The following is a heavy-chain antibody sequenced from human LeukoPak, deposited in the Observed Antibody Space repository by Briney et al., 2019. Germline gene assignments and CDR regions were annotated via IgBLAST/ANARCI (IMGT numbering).Heavy chain of an antibody. J-gene: IGHJ4*02. V-gene: IGHV4-4*09. CDR1: GGSISGYY. CDR2: IYTSGST. D-gene: IGHD6-13*01. Sequence: SETLSLTCTVSGGSISGYYWSWIRQPPGKGLEWIGYIYTSGSTNYDPSLKSRVTISVDTSKNQFSLKLSSVTAADTAVYYCARRLAAAGTFDYWGRGTLVTVSS. CDR3: ARRLAAAGTFDY.